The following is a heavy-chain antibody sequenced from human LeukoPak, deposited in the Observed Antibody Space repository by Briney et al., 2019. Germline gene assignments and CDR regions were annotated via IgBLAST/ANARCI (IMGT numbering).Heavy chain of an antibody. J-gene: IGHJ6*03. CDR3: ARGNLWDYRRYYYYMDV. V-gene: IGHV4-39*07. CDR1: GGSISSSSYY. D-gene: IGHD4-11*01. Sequence: NPSETLSFTCTVSGGSISSSSYYWGWIRQPPGKGLEWIGEINHRGSTNYNPSLKSRVTISVDTSKNQFSLRLNSVTAADTAVYYCARGNLWDYRRYYYYMDVWGKGTTVTVSS. CDR2: INHRGST.